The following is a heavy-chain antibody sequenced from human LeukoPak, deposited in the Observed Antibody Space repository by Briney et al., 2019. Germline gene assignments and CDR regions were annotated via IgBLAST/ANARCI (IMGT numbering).Heavy chain of an antibody. Sequence: GGSLRLSCAASGFTFSSYWMSWVRQSPGKGLEWVANINQDGSENHYVDAVKGRFTISRDNSKNTLYLQMNSLRAEDTAVYYCAPNSANYYFDYWGQGTLVTVSS. D-gene: IGHD3-10*01. CDR1: GFTFSSYW. V-gene: IGHV3-7*03. J-gene: IGHJ4*02. CDR2: INQDGSEN. CDR3: APNSANYYFDY.